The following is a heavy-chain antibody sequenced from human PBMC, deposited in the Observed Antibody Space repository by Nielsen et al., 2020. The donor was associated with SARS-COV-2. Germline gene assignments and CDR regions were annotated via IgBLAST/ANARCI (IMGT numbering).Heavy chain of an antibody. CDR3: ASCRIQLLWGMDV. CDR1: EFTFSDYY. Sequence: GASLKISCAASEFTFSDYYMSWIRQAPGKGLGWVSYISSSGSTIYYADSVKGRFTISRDNAKNSLYLQMNSLRAEDTAVYYCASCRIQLLWGMDVWGLGTTVTVSS. D-gene: IGHD5-18*01. V-gene: IGHV3-11*01. CDR2: ISSSGSTI. J-gene: IGHJ6*02.